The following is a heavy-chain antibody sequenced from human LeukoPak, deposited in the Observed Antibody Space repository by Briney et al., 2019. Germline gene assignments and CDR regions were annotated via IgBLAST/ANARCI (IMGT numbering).Heavy chain of an antibody. J-gene: IGHJ4*02. V-gene: IGHV4-39*07. Sequence: SETLSLTCTVSGGSISSSSYYWGWIRQPPGKGLEWIGSIYYSGSTYYNPSLKSRVTISVDTSKNQFSLKLSSVTAADTAVYYCARALHSGYDYGYFDYWGQGTLVTVSS. CDR2: IYYSGST. CDR1: GGSISSSSYY. D-gene: IGHD5-12*01. CDR3: ARALHSGYDYGYFDY.